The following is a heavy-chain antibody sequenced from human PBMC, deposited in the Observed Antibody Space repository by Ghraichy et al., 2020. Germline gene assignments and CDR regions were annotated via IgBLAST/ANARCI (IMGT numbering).Heavy chain of an antibody. Sequence: SETLSLTCAVYGGSFSGYYWSWIRQPPGKGLEWIGEINHSVSTNFNPSLKSRVTISLDTSKNQFSLKLSSVTAADTAVYYCARRTRAYDYVWGSYRSWGQGTLVTGSS. D-gene: IGHD3-16*02. CDR2: INHSVST. CDR3: ARRTRAYDYVWGSYRS. J-gene: IGHJ5*02. V-gene: IGHV4-34*01. CDR1: GGSFSGYY.